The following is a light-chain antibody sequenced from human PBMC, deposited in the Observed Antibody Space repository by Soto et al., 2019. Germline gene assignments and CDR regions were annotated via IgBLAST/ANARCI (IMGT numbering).Light chain of an antibody. CDR2: DAS. Sequence: IVVTQSPATLSLSPGERATLSCRASLSVSSYLAWYQQKPGQAPRLLIYDASNRATGIPARFSGSGSGTDFTLTISSLEPEDFAVYYCQQRSNWPAFGGGTKVEIK. CDR3: QQRSNWPA. J-gene: IGKJ4*01. V-gene: IGKV3-11*01. CDR1: LSVSSY.